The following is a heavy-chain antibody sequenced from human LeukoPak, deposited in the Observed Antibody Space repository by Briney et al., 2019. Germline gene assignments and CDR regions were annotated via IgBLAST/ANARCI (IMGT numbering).Heavy chain of an antibody. CDR1: GFTFSNAW. Sequence: PGGSLRLSCAVSGFTFSNAWMSWVRQAPGKGLEWVGRIKSKTDGGTTDYAAPVKGRFTISRDDSKNTLYLQMNSLKTEGTAVYYCTTNPSAGYWYSGSDYWGQGTLVTVSS. J-gene: IGHJ4*02. D-gene: IGHD2-21*01. CDR2: IKSKTDGGTT. CDR3: TTNPSAGYWYSGSDY. V-gene: IGHV3-15*01.